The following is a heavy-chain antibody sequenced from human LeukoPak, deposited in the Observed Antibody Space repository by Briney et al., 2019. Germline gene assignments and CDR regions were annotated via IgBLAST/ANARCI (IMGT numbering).Heavy chain of an antibody. D-gene: IGHD2-15*01. J-gene: IGHJ5*02. Sequence: GASVKVSCKASGYTFIGYYIHWVRQAPGQGLEWMGIINPTDGSTSYAENFQGRVTVTRDTSTSTVYMELSSLRSEDTAVYYCARVSDIVYSRGFDPWGQGTLVTVSS. CDR1: GYTFIGYY. CDR3: ARVSDIVYSRGFDP. CDR2: INPTDGST. V-gene: IGHV1-46*01.